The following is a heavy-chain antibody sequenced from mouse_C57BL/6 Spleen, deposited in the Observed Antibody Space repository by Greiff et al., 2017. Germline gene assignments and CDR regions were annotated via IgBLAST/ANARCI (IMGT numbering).Heavy chain of an antibody. V-gene: IGHV1-52*01. CDR3: ARIYYGKDY. CDR2: IDPSDSET. CDR1: GFTFTSYS. J-gene: IGHJ2*01. Sequence: QVQLQQPGAELVRPGCSVKLSCTASGFTFTSYSMPWVHQTPIQGLEWVANIDPSDSETPYNQKFKDKATFTVDKSSSTAYMQLSSLTCEDSAVYYCARIYYGKDYWGQGTTLTVSS. D-gene: IGHD2-1*01.